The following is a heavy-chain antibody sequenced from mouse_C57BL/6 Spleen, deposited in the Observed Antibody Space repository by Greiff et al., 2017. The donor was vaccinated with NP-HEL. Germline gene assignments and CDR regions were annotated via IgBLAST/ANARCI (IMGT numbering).Heavy chain of an antibody. CDR2: ISDGGSYT. Sequence: EVKLVESGGGLVKPGGSLKLSCAASGFTFSSYAMSWVRQTPEKRLEWVATISDGGSYTYYPDNVKGRFTISRDNAKNNLYLQRSHLKSEDTAMYYCARDTWFAYWGQGTLVTVSA. J-gene: IGHJ3*01. CDR3: ARDTWFAY. CDR1: GFTFSSYA. V-gene: IGHV5-4*01.